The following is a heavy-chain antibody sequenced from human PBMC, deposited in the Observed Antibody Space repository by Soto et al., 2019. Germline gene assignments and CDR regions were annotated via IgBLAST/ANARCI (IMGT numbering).Heavy chain of an antibody. V-gene: IGHV3-30*18. Sequence: GGSLRLSCAASGFTFSSYGMHWVRQAPGKGLEWVAVISYDGSNKYYADSVKGRFTISRDNSKNTLYLQMNSLRAEDTAVYYCAKDQPYCGGDCPPGYWGRGTLVTVSS. J-gene: IGHJ4*02. CDR2: ISYDGSNK. CDR1: GFTFSSYG. CDR3: AKDQPYCGGDCPPGY. D-gene: IGHD2-21*02.